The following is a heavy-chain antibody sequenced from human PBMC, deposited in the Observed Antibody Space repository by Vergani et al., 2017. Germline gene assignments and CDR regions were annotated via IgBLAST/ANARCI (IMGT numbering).Heavy chain of an antibody. D-gene: IGHD3-22*01. J-gene: IGHJ4*02. Sequence: QVQLVQSGAEVKKPGSSVKVSCKASGGTLSSYAISWVRQAPGQGLEWMGGIIPIFGTATYAQKFQGRVTITADESTSTAYMELRSLRSEDTAVYYCATTYYYDSSGSNYFDYWGQGTLVTVSS. CDR1: GGTLSSYA. CDR3: ATTYYYDSSGSNYFDY. CDR2: IIPIFGTA. V-gene: IGHV1-69*01.